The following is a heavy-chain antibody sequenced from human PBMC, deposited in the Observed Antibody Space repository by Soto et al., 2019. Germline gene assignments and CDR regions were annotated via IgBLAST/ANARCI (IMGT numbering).Heavy chain of an antibody. D-gene: IGHD1-26*01. CDR1: GFDFTYYA. Sequence: QVQLVESGGGAVQPGESLRLSCVASGFDFTYYAMHWVRQAPGKGLESVAVMSSDGSKIHHTDSVKGRFTISRDNSKNTLYLQMNRLRKDDTAVYFCAKDEGVGGTLGLFDYWGQGTLVSVSS. CDR3: AKDEGVGGTLGLFDY. V-gene: IGHV3-30*18. J-gene: IGHJ4*02. CDR2: MSSDGSKI.